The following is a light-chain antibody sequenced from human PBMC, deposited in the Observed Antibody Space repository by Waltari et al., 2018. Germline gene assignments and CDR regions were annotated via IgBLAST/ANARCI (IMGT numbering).Light chain of an antibody. Sequence: DIVVTQYPPSLTVTPGESASISCRSSQGLLHTNGHKYLDWYVQKPGQSPQLLIFMASHRASGVPDRFSGSAPGTDFTLKISRVEAEDVGVYYCMQGLQSPHSFGQGTKLEI. CDR1: QGLLHTNGHKY. CDR3: MQGLQSPHS. J-gene: IGKJ2*03. CDR2: MAS. V-gene: IGKV2-28*01.